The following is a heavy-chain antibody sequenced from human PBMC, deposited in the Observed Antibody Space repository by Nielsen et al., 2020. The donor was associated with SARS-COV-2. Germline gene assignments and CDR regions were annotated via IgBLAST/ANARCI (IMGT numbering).Heavy chain of an antibody. CDR3: ASNPAEAVAGSFLDD. Sequence: GGSLRLSCAASGFTFSSYAMHWVRQAPGKGLEWVAVISYDGSNKYYADSVKGRFTISRDNSKNTLYLQMDSLRVEDTAVYYCASNPAEAVAGSFLDDWGQGTPVTVSS. CDR2: ISYDGSNK. D-gene: IGHD6-19*01. CDR1: GFTFSSYA. V-gene: IGHV3-30-3*01. J-gene: IGHJ4*02.